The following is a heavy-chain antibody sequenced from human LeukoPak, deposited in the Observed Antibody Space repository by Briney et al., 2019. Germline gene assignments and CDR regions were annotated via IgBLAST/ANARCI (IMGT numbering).Heavy chain of an antibody. CDR3: ARGSSSSWSYLDY. CDR1: GYTFTGYF. J-gene: IGHJ4*02. CDR2: INPNSRGT. D-gene: IGHD6-13*01. Sequence: ASVTVSFTASGYTFTGYFIHWVRQAPGQGLEWMGWINPNSRGTNYAQKFQGRVTMPRDTSISTAYMELSSLKSDDTAVYYCARGSSSSWSYLDYWGQGTLVTVSS. V-gene: IGHV1-2*02.